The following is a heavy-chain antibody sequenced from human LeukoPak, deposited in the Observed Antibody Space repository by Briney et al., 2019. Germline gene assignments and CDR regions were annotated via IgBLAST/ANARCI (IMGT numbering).Heavy chain of an antibody. Sequence: ASVKVSCKVSGDTLTELSMHWVRQAPGKGLEWMGGFDPEEGETLYAQRFQGRVTMTEDTATDTAHMELSSLTSDDTAVYYCATPGIVVGMGAKFLPHGAQGTLVTVS. D-gene: IGHD2-2*01. V-gene: IGHV1-24*01. CDR1: GDTLTELS. CDR3: ATPGIVVGMGAKFLPH. J-gene: IGHJ1*01. CDR2: FDPEEGET.